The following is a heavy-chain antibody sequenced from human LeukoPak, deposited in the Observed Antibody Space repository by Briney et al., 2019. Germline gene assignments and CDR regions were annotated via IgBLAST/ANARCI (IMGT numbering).Heavy chain of an antibody. V-gene: IGHV3-15*01. CDR2: IKSKTDGGTT. CDR3: ARAPRWLLPYFDY. Sequence: GGSLRLSCAASGFTFNYAWMSWVRQAPGKGLEWVGRIKSKTDGGTTDYAAPVKGRFTISRDNSKNTLYLQMSSLRAEDTALYSCARAPRWLLPYFDYWGQGTLVTVSS. D-gene: IGHD5-24*01. CDR1: GFTFNYAW. J-gene: IGHJ4*02.